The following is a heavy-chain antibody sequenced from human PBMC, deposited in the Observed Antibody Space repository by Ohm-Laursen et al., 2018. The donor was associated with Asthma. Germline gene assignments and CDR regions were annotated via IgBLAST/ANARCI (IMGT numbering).Heavy chain of an antibody. D-gene: IGHD1-26*01. V-gene: IGHV3-21*01. CDR2: ISSSSSYI. Sequence: SLRLSCSASGFTFSSYSMNWVRQAPGKGLEWVSSISSSSSYIYYADSVKGRFTISRDNAKNSLYLQMNSLRAEDTAVYYCARDPEWELRDREYYYYGMDVWGQGTTVTVSS. CDR1: GFTFSSYS. CDR3: ARDPEWELRDREYYYYGMDV. J-gene: IGHJ6*02.